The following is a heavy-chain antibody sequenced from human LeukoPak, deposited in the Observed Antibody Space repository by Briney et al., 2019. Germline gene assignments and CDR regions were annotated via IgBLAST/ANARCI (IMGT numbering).Heavy chain of an antibody. D-gene: IGHD2-2*01. V-gene: IGHV3-7*01. CDR3: ARGQGYESYYYMDV. J-gene: IGHJ6*03. CDR2: IKQDGSDK. CDR1: GFTFSSYW. Sequence: GGSLRLSCAASGFTFSSYWMTWVRQAPGKGLEWVANIKQDGSDKYYMDSVKGRFTISRDNSNNTVYLQMNNLRPEDTAVFYCARGQGYESYYYMDVWGKGTTVSVSS.